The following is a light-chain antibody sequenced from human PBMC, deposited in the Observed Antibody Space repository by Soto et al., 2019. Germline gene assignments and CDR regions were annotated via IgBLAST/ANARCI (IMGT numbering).Light chain of an antibody. CDR1: SSDVGGYNY. J-gene: IGLJ2*01. CDR2: DVN. Sequence: QSALTQPPSAFGSPGQSVAISCSGTSSDVGGYNYVSWYQQHPGKAPKLMIYDVNKRPSGVPDRFSGSKSGNTASLTVSGLQAEDEADYYCISYAGSNKPAFGGGTKLTVL. CDR3: ISYAGSNKPA. V-gene: IGLV2-8*01.